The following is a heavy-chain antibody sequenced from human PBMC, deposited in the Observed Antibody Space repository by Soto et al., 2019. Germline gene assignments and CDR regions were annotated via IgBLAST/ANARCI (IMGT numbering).Heavy chain of an antibody. D-gene: IGHD3-16*01. CDR1: GGSISNNNYH. Sequence: PSETLSLTCSVSGGSISNNNYHWGWIRQPPGKGLESMGSIYYRGNTYYNPSLRSRITISVDTSRNQFSLALSSVTAADTAVYFCARLRGGCPADFWGQGTLVTVS. CDR3: ARLRGGCPADF. CDR2: IYYRGNT. J-gene: IGHJ4*02. V-gene: IGHV4-39*01.